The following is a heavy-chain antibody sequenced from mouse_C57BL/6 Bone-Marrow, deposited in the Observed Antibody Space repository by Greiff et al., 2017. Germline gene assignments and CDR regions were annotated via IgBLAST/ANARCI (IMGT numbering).Heavy chain of an antibody. D-gene: IGHD2-4*01. J-gene: IGHJ4*01. CDR2: ILPGSGST. Sequence: VQLQQSGAELMKPGASVKLSCKATGYTFTGYWIEWVKQRPGHGLEWIGEILPGSGSTNYNQKFKGKATFTAGTASNPPSRQLSSLTTEDSAVNYCTCYDYAEDYWGQGTSVTVSS. CDR1: GYTFTGYW. CDR3: TCYDYAEDY. V-gene: IGHV1-9*01.